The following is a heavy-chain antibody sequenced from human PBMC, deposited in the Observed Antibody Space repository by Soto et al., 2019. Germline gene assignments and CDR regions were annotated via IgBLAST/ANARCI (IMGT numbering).Heavy chain of an antibody. J-gene: IGHJ6*03. D-gene: IGHD3-16*01. CDR1: GFTVSSYA. Sequence: EVQLLESGGGLVQPGGSLRLSCAASGFTVSSYAMSWVRQAPGKGLEWVSAISGSGSTYSADSVKGRFTISRYSSKNTVYLEMNSLRAEDTAVYYCAKALRFTFTTGYYMDVWGRGTTVTVS. V-gene: IGHV3-23*01. CDR3: AKALRFTFTTGYYMDV. CDR2: ISGSGST.